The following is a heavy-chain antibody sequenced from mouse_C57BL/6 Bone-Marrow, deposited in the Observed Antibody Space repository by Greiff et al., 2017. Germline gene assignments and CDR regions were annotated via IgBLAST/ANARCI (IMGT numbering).Heavy chain of an antibody. CDR3: ARLGYNSSHDY. Sequence: VQLQQPGAELVMPGASVKLSCKASGYTFTSYWMTWVKQRPGQGLEWIGEIDPSDSYTNYNQKFKGKSTLTIDKSSSTAYMQLMSLTSEDSADYYCARLGYNSSHDYWGQGTTLTVSS. V-gene: IGHV1-69*01. D-gene: IGHD1-1*01. J-gene: IGHJ2*01. CDR2: IDPSDSYT. CDR1: GYTFTSYW.